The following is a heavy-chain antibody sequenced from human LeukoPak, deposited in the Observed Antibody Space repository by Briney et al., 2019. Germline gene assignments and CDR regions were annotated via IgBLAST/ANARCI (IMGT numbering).Heavy chain of an antibody. J-gene: IGHJ6*02. CDR1: GYTFTSYA. D-gene: IGHD3-10*01. V-gene: IGHV7-4-1*02. CDR3: ARDRDLWFGARDYYYYGMDV. CDR2: INTNTGNP. Sequence: ASVKVSCKASGYTFTSYAMNWVRQAPGQGLEWMGWINTNTGNPTYAQGFTGRFVFSLDTSVSTAYLQISSLKAEDTAVYYCARDRDLWFGARDYYYYGMDVWGQGTTVTVFS.